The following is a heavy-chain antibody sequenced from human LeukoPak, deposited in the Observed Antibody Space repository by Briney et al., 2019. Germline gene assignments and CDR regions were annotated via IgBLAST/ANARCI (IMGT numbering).Heavy chain of an antibody. Sequence: ASVKVSCKASGYTFIGYSMHWVRQAPGQGLEWMGWINPNSGGTNYAQKFQGRVTMTRDTSISTAYMELSRLRSDDTAVYYCARTTYDFWSGTVDYWGQGTLVTVSS. CDR3: ARTTYDFWSGTVDY. V-gene: IGHV1-2*02. CDR1: GYTFIGYS. D-gene: IGHD3-3*01. CDR2: INPNSGGT. J-gene: IGHJ4*02.